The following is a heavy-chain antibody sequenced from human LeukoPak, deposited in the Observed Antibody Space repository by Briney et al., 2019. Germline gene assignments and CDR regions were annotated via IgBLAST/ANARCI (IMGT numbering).Heavy chain of an antibody. D-gene: IGHD3-3*01. Sequence: PGGSLRLSCAASGFTFSSYGMHWVRHAPGKGLEWVAVISSDGSDKYYADSVKGRFTISRDNSKNTLYLQMNSLRAEDTAVYYCAKDYDFWSGADNWGQGTLVTVSS. CDR2: ISSDGSDK. CDR3: AKDYDFWSGADN. V-gene: IGHV3-30*18. J-gene: IGHJ4*02. CDR1: GFTFSSYG.